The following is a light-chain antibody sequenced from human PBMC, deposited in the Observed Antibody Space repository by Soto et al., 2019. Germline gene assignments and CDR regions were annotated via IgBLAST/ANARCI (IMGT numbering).Light chain of an antibody. CDR2: GAS. CDR1: QSVSRSY. Sequence: EIVLTQSPGTLSLSPGERATLSCRASQSVSRSYLAWYQQKPGQAPRLLIYGASSRATGIPDRFSGSGSGTDFTLTISSLEPEDFAVYYCQQRSNWWTFGQGTKVDI. CDR3: QQRSNWWT. V-gene: IGKV3D-20*02. J-gene: IGKJ1*01.